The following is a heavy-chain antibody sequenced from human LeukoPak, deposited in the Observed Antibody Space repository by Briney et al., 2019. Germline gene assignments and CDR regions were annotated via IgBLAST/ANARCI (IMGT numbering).Heavy chain of an antibody. Sequence: ASVKVSCKSSGYTFTDYYMHWVRQAPGQGFEWMGWINPNDGDTNYAQKFQGRVTMTRDTSISTAHMEVSRLRSDDTAVYYCARANFLYCSSSTCLFDYWGQGTLVTVSS. V-gene: IGHV1-2*02. D-gene: IGHD2-2*01. CDR3: ARANFLYCSSSTCLFDY. CDR1: GYTFTDYY. J-gene: IGHJ4*02. CDR2: INPNDGDT.